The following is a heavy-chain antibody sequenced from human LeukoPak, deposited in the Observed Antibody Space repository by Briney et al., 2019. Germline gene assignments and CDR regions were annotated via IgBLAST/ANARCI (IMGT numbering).Heavy chain of an antibody. Sequence: GGSLRLSCAASGFTFSSYAMHWVRQAPGKGLEWVAVISYDGSNKYYADSVKGRFTISRDNSKNTLYLQMNSLRAEDTAMYYCARDGRPYDFWASSGFDPWSQGTLVTVSS. CDR3: ARDGRPYDFWASSGFDP. D-gene: IGHD3-3*01. J-gene: IGHJ5*02. CDR1: GFTFSSYA. CDR2: ISYDGSNK. V-gene: IGHV3-30*01.